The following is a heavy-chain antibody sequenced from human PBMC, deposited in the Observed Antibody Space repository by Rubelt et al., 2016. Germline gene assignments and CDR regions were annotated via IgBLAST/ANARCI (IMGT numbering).Heavy chain of an antibody. CDR1: GYTFTSYG. D-gene: IGHD5-18*01. CDR3: ARDRGYSYGLAY. CDR2: ISAYNGNT. V-gene: IGHV1-18*01. Sequence: QVQLVQSGAEVKKPGASVKVSCKASGYTFTSYGISWVRQAPGQGLEWMGWISAYNGNTNSSQKLQGRVTMTTDTSTSTGYMELMILGSDETAVYYCARDRGYSYGLAYWCQGTLVIVSS. J-gene: IGHJ4*02.